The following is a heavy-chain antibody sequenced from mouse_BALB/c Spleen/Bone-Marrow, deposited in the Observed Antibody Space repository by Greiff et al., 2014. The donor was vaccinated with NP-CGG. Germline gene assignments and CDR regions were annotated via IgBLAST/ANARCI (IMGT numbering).Heavy chain of an antibody. Sequence: VQLKQSGPELVKSGASVKISCKASGYTFTDYNMHWVKQSHGKSLEWIGYIYPYNGGTGYNQKFKSKATLTVDNSSSTAYMELRSLTSEDSAVYYCARSKGGNYYAMDYWGQGTSVTVSS. J-gene: IGHJ4*01. CDR3: ARSKGGNYYAMDY. CDR1: GYTFTDYN. D-gene: IGHD1-1*02. V-gene: IGHV1S29*02. CDR2: IYPYNGGT.